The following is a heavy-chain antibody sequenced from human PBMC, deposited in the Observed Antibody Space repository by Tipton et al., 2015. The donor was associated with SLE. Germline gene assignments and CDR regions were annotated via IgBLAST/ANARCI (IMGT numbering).Heavy chain of an antibody. CDR1: GNDISRGTY. CDR3: ATEWYSSTSFDY. J-gene: IGHJ4*01. D-gene: IGHD6-13*01. V-gene: IGHV4-38-2*01. Sequence: TLSLTCDVSGNDISRGTYWAWIRQLPGKGLEWIGSVFQSGSARYNPSHKSRASISVDTSKNQFSLRLTSVTAADTAVYYCATEWYSSTSFDYWGHGTRVSVSS. CDR2: VFQSGSA.